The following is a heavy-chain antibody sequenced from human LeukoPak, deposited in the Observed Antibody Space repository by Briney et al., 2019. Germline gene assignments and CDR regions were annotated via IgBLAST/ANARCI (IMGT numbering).Heavy chain of an antibody. CDR2: ISWYSGRL. CDR1: GLTHYGFV. CDR3: AKVVMSAWYYCDY. V-gene: IGHV3-9*01. J-gene: IGHJ4*02. Sequence: PLRHPCVASGLTHYGFVMLWVRPAPGKGLGWVSGISWYSGRLEHPDSVKGRFTITRDNDKNALYLQLNSLRGDDRALFYCAKVVMSAWYYCDYWGQRTLVTVSS. D-gene: IGHD6-19*01.